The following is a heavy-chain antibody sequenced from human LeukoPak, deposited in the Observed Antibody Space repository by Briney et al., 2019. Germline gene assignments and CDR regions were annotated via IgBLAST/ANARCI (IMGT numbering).Heavy chain of an antibody. CDR2: IIPIFGTA. CDR3: ARSTTVVSHFDY. CDR1: GGTFSSYA. D-gene: IGHD4-23*01. V-gene: IGHV1-69*13. J-gene: IGHJ4*02. Sequence: SVKVSCKASGGTFSSYAISWVRQAPGQGLEWMGGIIPIFGTANYAQKFQGRVTITADESTSTAYMELSSLRSEDTAVYYCARSTTVVSHFDYWGQGTLVTVSS.